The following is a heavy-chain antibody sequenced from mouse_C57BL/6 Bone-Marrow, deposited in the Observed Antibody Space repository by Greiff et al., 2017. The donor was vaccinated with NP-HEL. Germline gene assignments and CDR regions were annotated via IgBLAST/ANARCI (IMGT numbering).Heavy chain of an antibody. V-gene: IGHV1-47*01. CDR2: FHPYNDDT. CDR1: GYTFTTYP. Sequence: VKLQESGAELVKPGASVKMSCKASGYTFTTYPIEWMKQNHGKSLEWIGNFHPYNDDTKYNEKFKGKATLTVEKSSSTVYLELSRLTSDDSAVYYCAKYYYGSSYWYFDVWGTGTPVTVSS. CDR3: AKYYYGSSYWYFDV. D-gene: IGHD1-1*01. J-gene: IGHJ1*03.